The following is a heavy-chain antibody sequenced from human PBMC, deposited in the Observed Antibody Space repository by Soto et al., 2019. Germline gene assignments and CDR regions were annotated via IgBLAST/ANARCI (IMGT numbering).Heavy chain of an antibody. D-gene: IGHD3-10*01. V-gene: IGHV1-18*01. J-gene: IGHJ4*02. Sequence: QVQLVQSGAEVKKPGASVKVSCKASGYTFTSYGISWVRQAPGQGLEWMGWISAYNGNTNYAKKPQGRVTMTTDTSTSTAYMELRSLRSDDTAVYYCAREVDTMVRGYYFDYWGQGTLVTVSS. CDR2: ISAYNGNT. CDR1: GYTFTSYG. CDR3: AREVDTMVRGYYFDY.